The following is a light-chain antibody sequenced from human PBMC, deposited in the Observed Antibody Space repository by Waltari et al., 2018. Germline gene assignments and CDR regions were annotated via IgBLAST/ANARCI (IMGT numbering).Light chain of an antibody. CDR2: DVS. Sequence: QSALTQPRSVSGSPGQSVTISCTGTSSAVGGYNYVSWYQQHPGKAPKLMIYDVSKRPSGVPDRFSGSKSGNTASLTISGLQAEDEADYYGCSYAGSYTPVVFGGGTKLTVL. CDR1: SSAVGGYNY. J-gene: IGLJ2*01. V-gene: IGLV2-11*01. CDR3: CSYAGSYTPVV.